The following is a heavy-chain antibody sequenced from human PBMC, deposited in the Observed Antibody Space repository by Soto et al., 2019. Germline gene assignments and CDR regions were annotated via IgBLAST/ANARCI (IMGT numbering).Heavy chain of an antibody. V-gene: IGHV3-33*01. Sequence: GGSLRLSCPASGFTFSSYGMHWVRQAPGKGREWVAVIWYDGSNKYYADSVKGRFTISRDNSKNTLYLQMNSLRAEDTAVYYCARDTSDNRTPGGMDVWGQGTTVTVSS. CDR2: IWYDGSNK. CDR1: GFTFSSYG. J-gene: IGHJ6*01. CDR3: ARDTSDNRTPGGMDV. D-gene: IGHD1-20*01.